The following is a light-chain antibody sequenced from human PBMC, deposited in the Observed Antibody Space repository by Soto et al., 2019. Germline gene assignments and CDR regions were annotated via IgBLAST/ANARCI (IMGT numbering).Light chain of an antibody. Sequence: AIRMTQSPSSLSASTGDRVTITCRASQGISSYLAWYQQKPGKAPKLLIYAASTLQSGVPSRFSGSGSGTDFTLTIICLLSEDFATYYCQQYYSYPLTFGQGTRVDIK. CDR2: AAS. V-gene: IGKV1-8*01. CDR1: QGISSY. J-gene: IGKJ1*01. CDR3: QQYYSYPLT.